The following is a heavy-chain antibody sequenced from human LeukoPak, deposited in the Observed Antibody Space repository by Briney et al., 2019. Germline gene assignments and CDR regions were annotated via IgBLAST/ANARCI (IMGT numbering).Heavy chain of an antibody. Sequence: GGSLRLSCAASGFTFSNYAFVWVRQAPGKGLEWVSGINGNGGRTIHADSVKGRFTISRDNSRNTLYLQMNSLRADDTAIYYCGRDPNGDCIGAFDFWGQGTMVSVSS. CDR3: GRDPNGDCIGAFDF. D-gene: IGHD2-21*02. V-gene: IGHV3-23*01. CDR1: GFTFSNYA. J-gene: IGHJ3*01. CDR2: INGNGGRT.